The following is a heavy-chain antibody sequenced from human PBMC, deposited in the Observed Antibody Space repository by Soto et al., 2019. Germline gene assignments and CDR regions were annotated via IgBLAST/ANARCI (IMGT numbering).Heavy chain of an antibody. V-gene: IGHV6-1*01. CDR1: GDSVSSNSAA. CDR2: TYYRSKWYN. Sequence: PSQTLSLTCAISGDSVSSNSAAWNWIRQSPSRGLEWLGRTYYRSKWYNDYAVSVKSRITIKPDTSKNQFSLQLNSVTPEDTAVYFCARKKEGCIITTCPLDYWGQGTLVTVSS. CDR3: ARKKEGCIITTCPLDY. J-gene: IGHJ4*02. D-gene: IGHD2-2*01.